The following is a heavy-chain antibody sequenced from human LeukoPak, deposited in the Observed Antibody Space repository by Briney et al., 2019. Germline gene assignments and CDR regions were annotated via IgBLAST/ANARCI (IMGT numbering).Heavy chain of an antibody. CDR2: IYATKNT. CDR3: ASTRRNLLWFGELGGSHVY. CDR1: GGSISSGSAY. D-gene: IGHD3-10*01. J-gene: IGHJ4*02. V-gene: IGHV4-61*09. Sequence: PSETLSLTCTVSGGSISSGSAYWNWIRQPAGKGLEWIGHIYATKNTNYSPSLKSRVNMSADTSKNQFSLKLTSVTAADTAVYYCASTRRNLLWFGELGGSHVYWGQGTLVTVSS.